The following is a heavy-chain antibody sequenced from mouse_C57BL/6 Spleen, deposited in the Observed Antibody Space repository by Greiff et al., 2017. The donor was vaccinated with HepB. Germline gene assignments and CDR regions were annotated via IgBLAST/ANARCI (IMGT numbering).Heavy chain of an antibody. Sequence: VQLQQSGAELVKPGASVKLSCKASGYTFTSYWMQWVKQRPGQGLEWIGEIDPSDSYTNYNQKFKGKATLTVDTSSSTAYMQLSSLTSEDSAVYYCARDSSYVGMDYWGQGTSVTVSS. V-gene: IGHV1-50*01. J-gene: IGHJ4*01. D-gene: IGHD1-1*01. CDR3: ARDSSYVGMDY. CDR1: GYTFTSYW. CDR2: IDPSDSYT.